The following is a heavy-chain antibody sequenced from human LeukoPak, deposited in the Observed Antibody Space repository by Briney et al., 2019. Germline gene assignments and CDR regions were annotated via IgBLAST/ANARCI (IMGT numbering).Heavy chain of an antibody. CDR1: GGTFSSYA. D-gene: IGHD5-18*01. J-gene: IGHJ3*02. Sequence: SVKVSCKXSGGTFSSYAISWVRQAPGKGLEWMGRIIPIFGTANYAQKFQGRVTITADESTSTAYMELSSLRSEDTAVYYCATEWIQPGTSPMPDAFDIWGQGTMVTVSS. CDR3: ATEWIQPGTSPMPDAFDI. V-gene: IGHV1-69*13. CDR2: IIPIFGTA.